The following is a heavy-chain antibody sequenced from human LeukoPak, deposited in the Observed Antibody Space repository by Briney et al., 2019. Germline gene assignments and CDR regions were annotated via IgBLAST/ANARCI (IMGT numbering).Heavy chain of an antibody. CDR2: ISSNGGST. CDR3: ARDEAKLEPHYYYYMDV. Sequence: GGSLRLSCAASGFTFSSYAMHWVRQAPGKGLEYVSAISSNGGSTYYANSVKGRFTISRDNSKNTLYLQMGSMRAEDMAVYYCARDEAKLEPHYYYYMDVWGKGTTVTVSS. J-gene: IGHJ6*03. D-gene: IGHD1-1*01. CDR1: GFTFSSYA. V-gene: IGHV3-64*01.